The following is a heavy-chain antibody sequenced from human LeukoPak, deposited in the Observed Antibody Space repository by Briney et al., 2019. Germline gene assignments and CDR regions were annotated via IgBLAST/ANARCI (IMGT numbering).Heavy chain of an antibody. D-gene: IGHD3-3*01. CDR2: IIPIFGTA. CDR1: GGTFSSYA. V-gene: IGHV1-69*05. CDR3: ARGSPKITIFGVVISYWFDP. Sequence: SVTVSCKASGGTFSSYAISWVRQAPGQGLEWMGGIIPIFGTANYAQKLQGRVTMTTDTSTSTAYMELRSLRSDDTAVYYCARGSPKITIFGVVISYWFDPWGQGTLVTVSS. J-gene: IGHJ5*02.